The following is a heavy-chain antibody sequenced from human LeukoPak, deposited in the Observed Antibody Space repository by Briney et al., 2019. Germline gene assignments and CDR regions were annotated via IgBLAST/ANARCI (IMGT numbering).Heavy chain of an antibody. CDR2: LSDSAVSS. J-gene: IGHJ4*02. D-gene: IGHD3-22*01. CDR1: GFTFSTFA. CDR3: AKAPDSSGFPSYFDS. Sequence: GGSLRLSCAVSGFTFSTFAMSWVRQAPGKGLEWVSSLSDSAVSSYYADSVKGRFTISRDNSKNTLYLQMNSLRAEDTATYYCAKAPDSSGFPSYFDSWGQGTLVAVSS. V-gene: IGHV3-23*01.